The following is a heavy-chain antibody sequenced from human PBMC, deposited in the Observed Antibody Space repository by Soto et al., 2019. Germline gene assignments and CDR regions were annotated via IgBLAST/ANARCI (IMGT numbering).Heavy chain of an antibody. Sequence: QVQLQESGPGLVKPSETLSLTCTVSGDSISSYYWSWIRQPPGKGLEWIGYIHYTGNTNHNPSLKSRVTISVDTSKNQFFLKLSAVTAADTAVYYCARDRTSVNWYFDLWGRGTLVSVSS. D-gene: IGHD2-2*01. CDR2: IHYTGNT. CDR1: GDSISSYY. J-gene: IGHJ2*01. CDR3: ARDRTSVNWYFDL. V-gene: IGHV4-59*01.